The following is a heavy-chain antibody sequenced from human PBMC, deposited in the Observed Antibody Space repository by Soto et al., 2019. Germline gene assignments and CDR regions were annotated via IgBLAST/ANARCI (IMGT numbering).Heavy chain of an antibody. J-gene: IGHJ6*02. CDR1: GFTFSSYG. CDR3: ARVRSYSYGQGYGMDV. V-gene: IGHV3-21*01. D-gene: IGHD5-18*01. Sequence: GGSLRLSCAASGFTFSSYGMTFSSYAMSWVRQAPGKGLEWVSSISSSSGYIYYADSVKGRFTISRDDAKNSLSLQMNSLRAEDTAVYYCARVRSYSYGQGYGMDVWGQGTTVTVSS. CDR2: ISSSSGYI.